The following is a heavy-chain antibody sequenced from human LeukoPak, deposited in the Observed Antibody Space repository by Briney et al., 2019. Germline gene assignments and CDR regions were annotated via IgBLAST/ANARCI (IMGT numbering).Heavy chain of an antibody. V-gene: IGHV4-39*07. CDR3: AREFWTYCSDGSCYSSRYFDL. CDR1: GGSISSSSYY. CDR2: VYFTGDA. Sequence: SETLSLTCTVSGGSISSSSYYWGWSRQPPGKGLQWIGTVYFTGDAYYNPSLKSRVALSLDTSKNQLSLKLSSMTAADTAVYYCAREFWTYCSDGSCYSSRYFDLWGRGTLVTVSS. J-gene: IGHJ2*01. D-gene: IGHD2-15*01.